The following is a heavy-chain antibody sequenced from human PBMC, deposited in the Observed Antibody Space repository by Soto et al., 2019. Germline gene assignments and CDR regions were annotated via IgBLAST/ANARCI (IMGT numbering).Heavy chain of an antibody. CDR1: GYTFTSYD. CDR3: ARPYYDYVWGSYRPDAFDI. CDR2: MNPYSGNT. Sequence: ASVKVSCKASGYTFTSYDINWVRQATGQGLEWMGWMNPYSGNTGYAQKFQGRVTMTRNASISTAYMELSSLRSEDTAVYYCARPYYDYVWGSYRPDAFDIWGQGTMVTVSS. D-gene: IGHD3-16*02. V-gene: IGHV1-8*01. J-gene: IGHJ3*02.